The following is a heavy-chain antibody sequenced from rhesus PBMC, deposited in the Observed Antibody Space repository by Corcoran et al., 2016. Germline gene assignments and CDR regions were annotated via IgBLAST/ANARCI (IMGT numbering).Heavy chain of an antibody. D-gene: IGHD6-31*01. CDR2: IYGNSAST. CDR3: ARQGSGGHDY. Sequence: QVQLQESGPGLVKPSETLSLTCTVSGGSISGDYYWSWLRQPPGKGLEWIGGIYGNSASTYYNPSLKSRVTISKDTSKNQFSLKLSSVTAADTAVYYCARQGSGGHDYWGQGVLVTVSS. V-gene: IGHV4-143*01. J-gene: IGHJ4*01. CDR1: GGSISGDYY.